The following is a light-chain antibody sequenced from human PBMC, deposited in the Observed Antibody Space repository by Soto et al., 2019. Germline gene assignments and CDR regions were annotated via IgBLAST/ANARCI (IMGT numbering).Light chain of an antibody. V-gene: IGKV1-39*01. J-gene: IGKJ1*01. CDR3: QQYGSSGT. CDR2: AAS. CDR1: QSISKF. Sequence: DIQMTQSPSTLSASVGDRVSISCRASQSISKFLSWYQQRPGTAPKLLIYAASSLESGVPSRFSGSGSGTDFTLTISRLEPEDFAVYYCQQYGSSGTFGQGTKVDIK.